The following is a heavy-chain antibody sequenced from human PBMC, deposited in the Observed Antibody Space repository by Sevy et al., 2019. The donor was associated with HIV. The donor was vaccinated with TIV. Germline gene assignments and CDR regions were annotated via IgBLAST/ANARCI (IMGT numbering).Heavy chain of an antibody. CDR2: LNQNGTEI. CDR1: GFTFRNYW. D-gene: IGHD4-4*01. J-gene: IGHJ6*02. CDR3: AINSDYGMDA. V-gene: IGHV3-7*01. Sequence: GGSLRLSCVVSGFTFRNYWMSWVRLAPEKGLEWVANLNQNGTEIYSVDSVKGRFTFSEANTKNSVYLQMNSLRAEDTATYYCAINSDYGMDAWGQGTTVTVSS.